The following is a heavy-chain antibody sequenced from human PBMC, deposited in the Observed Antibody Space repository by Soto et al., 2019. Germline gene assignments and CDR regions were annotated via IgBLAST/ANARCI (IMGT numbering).Heavy chain of an antibody. Sequence: EVQLLESGGGLVQPGGSLRLSCAAPGFTFSSYAMSWVRQAPGKGLEWVSAISGSGGSTYYADSVKGRFTISRDNSKNTLYLQMNSLRAEDTAVYYCAKDTSRSIAARNDAFDIWGQGTMVTVSS. CDR2: ISGSGGST. D-gene: IGHD6-6*01. CDR3: AKDTSRSIAARNDAFDI. CDR1: GFTFSSYA. V-gene: IGHV3-23*01. J-gene: IGHJ3*02.